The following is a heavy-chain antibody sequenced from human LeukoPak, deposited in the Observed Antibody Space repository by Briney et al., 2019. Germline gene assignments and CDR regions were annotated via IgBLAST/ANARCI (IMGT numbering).Heavy chain of an antibody. V-gene: IGHV4-61*02. J-gene: IGHJ6*02. CDR1: GGSISSGSYY. D-gene: IGHD6-13*01. CDR2: IYTSGST. Sequence: SETLSLTCTVYGGSISSGSYYWSWIRQPAGKGLEWIGRIYTSGSTNYNPSLKSRVTISVDTSKNQFSLKLSSVTAADTAVYYCARQAAAGQDYGMDVWGQGTTVTVSS. CDR3: ARQAAAGQDYGMDV.